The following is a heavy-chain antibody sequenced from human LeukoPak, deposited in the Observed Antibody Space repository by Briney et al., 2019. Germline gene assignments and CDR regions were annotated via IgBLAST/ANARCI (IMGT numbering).Heavy chain of an antibody. V-gene: IGHV3-33*01. CDR3: ARDRMIAAAGTYYYYGMDV. CDR2: IWYDGSNK. D-gene: IGHD6-13*01. CDR1: GFTFSSYG. Sequence: GGSLRLSCAASGFTFSSYGMHWVRQAPGKGLEWVAVIWYDGSNKYYADSVKGRFTISRDNSKNTLYLQMNSLRAEDTAVYYCARDRMIAAAGTYYYYGMDVWGQGTTVTVSS. J-gene: IGHJ6*02.